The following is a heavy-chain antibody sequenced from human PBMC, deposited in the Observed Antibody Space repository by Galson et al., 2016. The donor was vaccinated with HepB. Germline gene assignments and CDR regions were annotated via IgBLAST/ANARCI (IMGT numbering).Heavy chain of an antibody. Sequence: SLRLSCATSGFTFSVSAIHWVRQPSGKGLEWVGLIGNKTSNYETSYAASLKGRFTISRDASKNTAYLEMNSLKTEDTAVYYCTQAGGDYWGQGALVTVSS. CDR2: IGNKTSNYET. V-gene: IGHV3-73*01. CDR3: TQAGGDY. J-gene: IGHJ4*02. D-gene: IGHD3-10*01. CDR1: GFTFSVSA.